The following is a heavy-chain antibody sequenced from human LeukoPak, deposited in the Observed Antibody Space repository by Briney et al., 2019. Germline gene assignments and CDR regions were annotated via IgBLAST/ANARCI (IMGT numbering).Heavy chain of an antibody. Sequence: PGGSLRLSCEASGFTFSTHWMSWVRQSPGKGLEWVGNINQDGSEKHFVDSMRGRFTISRDNAKNSLVLEMNSLTAEDTAVYFCAGDLYYFESHGYYASGHWGQGTLVTVSS. CDR2: INQDGSEK. J-gene: IGHJ4*02. D-gene: IGHD3-22*01. CDR1: GFTFSTHW. CDR3: AGDLYYFESHGYYASGH. V-gene: IGHV3-7*01.